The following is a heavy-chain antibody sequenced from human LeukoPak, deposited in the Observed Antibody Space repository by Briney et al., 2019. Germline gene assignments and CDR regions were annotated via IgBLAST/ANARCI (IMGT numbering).Heavy chain of an antibody. D-gene: IGHD3-10*01. CDR2: INHSGST. CDR3: ARGLLWFPFDY. V-gene: IGHV4-34*01. J-gene: IGHJ4*02. CDR1: GGSFNGYY. Sequence: SQTLSLTCAVYGGSFNGYYWSWIRQPPGKGLEWIGEINHSGSTNYNPSLKSRVTISVDTSKNQFSLKLSSVTAADTAVYYCARGLLWFPFDYWGQGTLVTVSS.